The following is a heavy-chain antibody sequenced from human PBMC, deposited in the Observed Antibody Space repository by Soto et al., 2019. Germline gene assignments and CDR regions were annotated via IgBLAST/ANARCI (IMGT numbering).Heavy chain of an antibody. J-gene: IGHJ5*02. CDR2: IYYSGTS. D-gene: IGHD3-10*01. V-gene: IGHV4-39*01. Sequence: SETLSLTCTVSFGSISTSAYYWGWLRQPPVKVLEWIGTIYYSGTSYHNPSLKSRVTISVDTSKNQFSLKLSSVTAADTAVYYCARVYQYYYGSGSYPGWFEPWGQGTLVTVS. CDR1: FGSISTSAYY. CDR3: ARVYQYYYGSGSYPGWFEP.